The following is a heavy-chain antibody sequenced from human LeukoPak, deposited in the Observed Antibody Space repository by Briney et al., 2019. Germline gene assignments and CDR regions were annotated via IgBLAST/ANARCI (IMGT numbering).Heavy chain of an antibody. CDR1: GGSIGSGTYY. CDR2: IYTSGST. J-gene: IGHJ4*02. V-gene: IGHV4-61*02. CDR3: ARVPGYGSGTYCDY. D-gene: IGHD3-10*01. Sequence: PSETLSLTCTVSGGSIGSGTYYWSWIRQPAGKGLEWIGRIYTSGSTNYNPSLKSRVTISLDTSKNQFSLKLSSVTAADTAVYYCARVPGYGSGTYCDYWGQGTLVTVSS.